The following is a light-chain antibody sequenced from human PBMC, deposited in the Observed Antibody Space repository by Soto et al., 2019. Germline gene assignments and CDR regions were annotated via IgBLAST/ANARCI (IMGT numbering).Light chain of an antibody. CDR1: QSVSSS. Sequence: IVLTQSPATLSLSPGERATLSCRASQSVSSSLAWYQQKPGQAPRLLIYDASNRATGIPARFSGSGSGTDFTITISSLEPEDFAVYYCQQRSNWPPITFGGGTKVEIK. J-gene: IGKJ4*01. V-gene: IGKV3-11*01. CDR3: QQRSNWPPIT. CDR2: DAS.